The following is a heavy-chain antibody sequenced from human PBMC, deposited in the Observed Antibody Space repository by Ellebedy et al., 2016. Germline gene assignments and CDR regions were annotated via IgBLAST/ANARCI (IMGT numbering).Heavy chain of an antibody. Sequence: GGSLRLXXAASGFSFTGFAMHWVRHSPGKGPEWLAVVSYDGQYHYYSDSVRGRFTISRGNSENTLFLQMTSLRPDDTAKYYCVKGDRLIRGLVHFDSWGQGTRVTVSS. CDR1: GFSFTGFA. CDR2: VSYDGQYH. D-gene: IGHD1-26*01. J-gene: IGHJ4*02. CDR3: VKGDRLIRGLVHFDS. V-gene: IGHV3-30*18.